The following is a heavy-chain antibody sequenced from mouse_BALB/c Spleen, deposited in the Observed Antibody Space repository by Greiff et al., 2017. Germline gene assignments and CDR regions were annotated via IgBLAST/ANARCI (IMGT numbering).Heavy chain of an antibody. V-gene: IGHV1-4*02. J-gene: IGHJ3*01. Sequence: VQVVESAAELARPGASVKMSCKASGYTFTSYTMHWVKQRPGQGLEWIGYINPSSGYTEYNQKFKDKTTLTADKSSSTAYMQLSSLTSEDSAVYYCAREGGYGNYWFAYWGQGTLVTVSA. CDR2: INPSSGYT. CDR1: GYTFTSYT. CDR3: AREGGYGNYWFAY. D-gene: IGHD2-1*01.